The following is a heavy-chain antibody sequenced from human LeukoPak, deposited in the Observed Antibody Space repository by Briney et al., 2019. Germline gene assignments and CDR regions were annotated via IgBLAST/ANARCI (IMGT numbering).Heavy chain of an antibody. CDR3: ARHPSSRYYFDY. CDR2: IYYSGTT. V-gene: IGHV4-39*01. J-gene: IGHJ4*02. Sequence: PSETLSLTCTVSGGSLSSSSYYWAWIRQPPGKGLEWIGSIYYSGTTYYNPSLKSRVTISVDTSKNRFSLKLSSVAAADTAVYYCARHPSSRYYFDYWGQGTLVTVSS. CDR1: GGSLSSSSYY.